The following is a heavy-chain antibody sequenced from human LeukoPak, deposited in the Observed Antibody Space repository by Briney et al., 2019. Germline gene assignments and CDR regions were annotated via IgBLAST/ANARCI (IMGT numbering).Heavy chain of an antibody. D-gene: IGHD3-3*01. CDR3: AKIPYYDFWSGRQYFDY. V-gene: IGHV3-23*01. J-gene: IGHJ4*02. CDR2: ISGSGGST. Sequence: GGSLRLSCAASGFTFSSYAMSWVRQAPRKGLEWVSAISGSGGSTYYADSVKGRFTISRDNSKNTLYLQMNSLRAEDTAVYYCAKIPYYDFWSGRQYFDYWGQGTLVTVSS. CDR1: GFTFSSYA.